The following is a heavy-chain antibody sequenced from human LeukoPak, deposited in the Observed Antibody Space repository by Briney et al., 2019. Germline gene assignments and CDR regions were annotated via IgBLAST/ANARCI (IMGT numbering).Heavy chain of an antibody. J-gene: IGHJ4*02. CDR3: ARDRAWSTIETLQLDY. CDR1: GGTFSSYA. Sequence: GASVKVSCKACGGTFSSYASSWVRQAPGQGLEWMGGTIPIFGTAHYAQKFQGRVTITADESTSTAYMELSSLKSEDTAVYYCARDRAWSTIETLQLDYWGQGTLVTVSS. V-gene: IGHV1-69*13. D-gene: IGHD5/OR15-5a*01. CDR2: TIPIFGTA.